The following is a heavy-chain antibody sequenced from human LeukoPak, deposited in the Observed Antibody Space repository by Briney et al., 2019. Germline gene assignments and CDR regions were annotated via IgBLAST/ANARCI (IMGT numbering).Heavy chain of an antibody. V-gene: IGHV3-7*01. Sequence: PGGSLRLSCAASGFTFTTYWMSWVRQAPGKGLEWVANIKQDGSEKYYVDSVKGRFTISRANAKNSLYLQMNSLRVEDTAVYYCTRDQLQGGRAPWGQGTLVTVSS. CDR2: IKQDGSEK. CDR1: GFTFTTYW. J-gene: IGHJ5*02. D-gene: IGHD2-21*01. CDR3: TRDQLQGGRAP.